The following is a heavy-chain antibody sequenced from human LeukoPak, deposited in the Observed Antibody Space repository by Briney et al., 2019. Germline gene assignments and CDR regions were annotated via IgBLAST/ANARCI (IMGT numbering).Heavy chain of an antibody. V-gene: IGHV1-46*01. J-gene: IGHJ4*02. CDR3: ARGGTLYYYDSSGYYGYY. D-gene: IGHD3-22*01. Sequence: ASVKVSCKASGYTFTSYYMHWVRQAPGQGLEWMGMINPSGGSTSYAQKFQGRVTMTRDTSTSTVYMELSSLRSEDTAVYYCARGGTLYYYDSSGYYGYYWGQGTLVTVSS. CDR2: INPSGGST. CDR1: GYTFTSYY.